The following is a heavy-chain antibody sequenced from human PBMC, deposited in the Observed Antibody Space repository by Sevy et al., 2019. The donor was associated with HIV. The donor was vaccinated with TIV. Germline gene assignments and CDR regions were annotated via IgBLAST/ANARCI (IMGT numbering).Heavy chain of an antibody. J-gene: IGHJ4*02. V-gene: IGHV7-4-1*02. CDR3: ARGPDDFWSDGDFDY. D-gene: IGHD3-3*01. CDR1: GYTFTGYA. CDR2: INTNTGNP. Sequence: ASVKVSCKASGYTFTGYAMNWVRQAPGQGLEWMGWINTNTGNPTYAQGFTGRFVFSLDTSVSTAYLQISSLKAEDTAVYYCARGPDDFWSDGDFDYWGQGTLVTVSS.